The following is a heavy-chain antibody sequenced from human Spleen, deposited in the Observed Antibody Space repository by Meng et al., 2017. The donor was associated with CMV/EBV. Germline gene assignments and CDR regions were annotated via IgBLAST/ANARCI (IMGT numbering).Heavy chain of an antibody. J-gene: IGHJ3*02. V-gene: IGHV3-53*01. CDR1: GFTVTSNY. CDR2: SVSETTT. CDR3: VRVGTHALDI. D-gene: IGHD1-26*01. Sequence: GGSLRLSCAASGFTVTSNYMNWVRLAPGKGLEWVSGSVSETTTNYVDSVKGRFTVSRDNSKSTLFLQMNSLRVEDTAVYYCVRVGTHALDIWGQGTMVTVSS.